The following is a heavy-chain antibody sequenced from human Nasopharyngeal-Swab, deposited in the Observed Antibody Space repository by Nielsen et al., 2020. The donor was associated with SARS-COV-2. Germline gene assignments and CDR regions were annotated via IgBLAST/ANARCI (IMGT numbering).Heavy chain of an antibody. Sequence: GGSLRPSCAASGFTFSLYTMTWVRQAPGKGLEWISYISSASTTIHYADSVKGRFTISRDNAKNSLFLQMNGLRAEDTAVYYCATLYSSSWYWYFDLWGRGTLVTVSS. V-gene: IGHV3-48*04. CDR2: ISSASTTI. CDR1: GFTFSLYT. J-gene: IGHJ2*01. CDR3: ATLYSSSWYWYFDL. D-gene: IGHD6-13*01.